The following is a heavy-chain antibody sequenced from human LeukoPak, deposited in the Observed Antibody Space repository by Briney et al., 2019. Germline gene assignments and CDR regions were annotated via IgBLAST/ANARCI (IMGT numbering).Heavy chain of an antibody. V-gene: IGHV4-59*02. J-gene: IGHJ5*02. CDR1: GGSVSSHY. CDR3: AREVSASGWNWFDP. Sequence: SETLSLTCTVSGGSVSSHYWSWIRKPPGKGLEWIGYISYSGSTNYNPSLKSRVTISEDTSKNQVSLNLGSVTAADTAVYYCAREVSASGWNWFDPLGQGTLVIVSS. D-gene: IGHD6-13*01. CDR2: ISYSGST.